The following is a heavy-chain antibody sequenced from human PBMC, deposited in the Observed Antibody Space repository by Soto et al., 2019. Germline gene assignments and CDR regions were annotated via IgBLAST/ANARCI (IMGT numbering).Heavy chain of an antibody. CDR3: ARRPWLSGYYDY. V-gene: IGHV5-51*01. Sequence: PGESLKISCKGSGYSFFSHWIGWVRQMPGKGLEWVGIIYPADSETRYSPSFQSQVTISVDKSINTAYLQWSSLKASDTAMYYCARRPWLSGYYDYWGQGTLGTVS. CDR1: GYSFFSHW. J-gene: IGHJ4*02. CDR2: IYPADSET. D-gene: IGHD3-22*01.